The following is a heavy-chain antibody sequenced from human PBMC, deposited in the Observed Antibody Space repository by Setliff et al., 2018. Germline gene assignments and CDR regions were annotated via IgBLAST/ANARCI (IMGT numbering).Heavy chain of an antibody. V-gene: IGHV3-7*03. D-gene: IGHD1-26*01. CDR1: GFTFSSYW. CDR3: AKGGYSGSHYFDY. CDR2: IKQDGSVK. J-gene: IGHJ4*02. Sequence: GGSLRLSCAASGFTFSSYWMNWVRQAPGKGLEWVANIKQDGSVKNYADSVKGRFTISRDNSNNALYLQMNSLRAEDTAIYYCAKGGYSGSHYFDYWGQGTLVTVSS.